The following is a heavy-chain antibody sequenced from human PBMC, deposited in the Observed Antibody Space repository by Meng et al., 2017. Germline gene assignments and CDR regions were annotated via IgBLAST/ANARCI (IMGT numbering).Heavy chain of an antibody. V-gene: IGHV1-3*01. D-gene: IGHD6-25*01. CDR1: GYTFTSYA. J-gene: IGHJ4*02. CDR3: ARDEDISAAGKLFGDY. CDR2: INAGNGNT. Sequence: GHLVQSWAEVKKPGASVEVSCKASGYTFTSYAMHWVRQAPGQRLEWMGWINAGNGNTKYSQKFQGRVTITRDTSASTAYMELSSLRSDDTAMYYCARDEDISAAGKLFGDYWGQGTLVTVSS.